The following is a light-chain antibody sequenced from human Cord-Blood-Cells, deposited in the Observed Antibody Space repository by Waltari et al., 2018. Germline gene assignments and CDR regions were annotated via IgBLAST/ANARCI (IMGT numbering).Light chain of an antibody. CDR3: QKSYSTPFT. Sequence: DIQMTQSPSTLSASVGDRVTITCRASQSISSYLDWYQQKPGKAPKLLIYAASSLQRGVPSRFSGSGSGTDFTLTISSLQPVEFATYYSQKSYSTPFTFGPGTKVDNK. V-gene: IGKV1-39*01. J-gene: IGKJ3*01. CDR1: QSISSY. CDR2: AAS.